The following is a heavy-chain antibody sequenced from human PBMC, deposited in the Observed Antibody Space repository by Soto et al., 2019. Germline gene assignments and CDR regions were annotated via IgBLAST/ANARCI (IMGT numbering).Heavy chain of an antibody. Sequence: PSETLSLTCTVSGGSISSGGYYWSWIRQHPGKGLEWIGYIYYSGSTYYNPSLKSRVTISVDTSKNQFSLKLSSVTAADTAVYYCARETQYYDSSGPIDYWGQGTLVTSPQ. D-gene: IGHD3-22*01. CDR2: IYYSGST. CDR3: ARETQYYDSSGPIDY. CDR1: GGSISSGGYY. J-gene: IGHJ4*02. V-gene: IGHV4-31*03.